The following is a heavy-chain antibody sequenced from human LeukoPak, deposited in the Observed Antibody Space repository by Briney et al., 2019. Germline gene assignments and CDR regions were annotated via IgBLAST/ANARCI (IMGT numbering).Heavy chain of an antibody. CDR2: ISWNSGSI. CDR1: GFTFDDYA. D-gene: IGHD5-18*01. CDR3: AKGYSSDNYYYVHV. Sequence: GGSLRLSCVASGFTFDDYAMYWVRQVPGKGLEWVSGISWNSGSIGYADSVKGRFTISRDNAKNSLYLQMNSLRAEDMAFYYCAKGYSSDNYYYVHVWGKGTTVTVSS. J-gene: IGHJ6*03. V-gene: IGHV3-9*03.